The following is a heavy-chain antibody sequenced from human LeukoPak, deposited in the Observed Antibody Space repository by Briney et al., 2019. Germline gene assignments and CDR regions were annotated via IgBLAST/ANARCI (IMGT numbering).Heavy chain of an antibody. CDR1: GGSISRTNYY. CDR2: IYHSGST. J-gene: IGHJ4*02. V-gene: IGHV4-39*07. D-gene: IGHD3-3*01. CDR3: ARMGLLRYLEWFSDS. Sequence: PSETLSLTCTVSGGSISRTNYYWGWIRQPPGKGLEWIGTIYHSGSTYYNPSLRSRVNISVETSKNHFSLNLSSMAAADTAVYYCARMGLLRYLEWFSDSWGQGTLVTVSS.